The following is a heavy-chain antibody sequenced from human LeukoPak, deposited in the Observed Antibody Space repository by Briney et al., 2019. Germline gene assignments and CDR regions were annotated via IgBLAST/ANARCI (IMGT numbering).Heavy chain of an antibody. CDR3: AGSITGTARGRFDP. CDR1: GGSFSGYY. J-gene: IGHJ5*02. D-gene: IGHD1-20*01. Sequence: SETLSLTCAVYGGSFSGYYWSWIRQPPGKGLEWIGEINHSGSTNYNPSLKRRVTISVDTSKNQFSLKLSSVTAADTAVYYCAGSITGTARGRFDPWGQGTLVTVSS. V-gene: IGHV4-34*01. CDR2: INHSGST.